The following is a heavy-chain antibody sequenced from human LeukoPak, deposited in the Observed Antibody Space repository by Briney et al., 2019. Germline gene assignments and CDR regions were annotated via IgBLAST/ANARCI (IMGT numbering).Heavy chain of an antibody. CDR1: GFTFSSYS. CDR2: ISSSSSYI. CDR3: AIPGCSYSDAFDI. J-gene: IGHJ3*02. V-gene: IGHV3-21*01. D-gene: IGHD5-18*01. Sequence: PGGSLRLSCAASGFTFSSYSMNWVRQAPGKGLEWVSSISSSSSYIYYADSVKGRFTISRDNAKNSLYLQMNSLRAEDTAVYYCAIPGCSYSDAFDIWGQGTMVTVSS.